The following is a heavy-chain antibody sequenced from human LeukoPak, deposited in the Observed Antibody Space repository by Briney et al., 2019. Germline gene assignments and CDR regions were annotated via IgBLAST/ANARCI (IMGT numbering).Heavy chain of an antibody. V-gene: IGHV4-34*01. CDR2: INHSGST. CDR3: ARGRRIAAAGRNCFDP. Sequence: SETLSLTCAVYGGSFSGYYWSWTRQPPGKGLEWIGEINHSGSTNYNPSLKSRVTISVDTSKNQFPLKLSSVTAADTAVYYCARGRRIAAAGRNCFDPWGQGTLVTVSS. D-gene: IGHD6-13*01. CDR1: GGSFSGYY. J-gene: IGHJ5*02.